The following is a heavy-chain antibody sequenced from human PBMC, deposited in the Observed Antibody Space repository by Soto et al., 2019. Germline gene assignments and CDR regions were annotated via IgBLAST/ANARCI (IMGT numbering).Heavy chain of an antibody. CDR3: ARGVAVAGFDY. CDR2: IFYSGPT. V-gene: IGHV4-31*03. CDR1: GGSLSSGGYT. J-gene: IGHJ4*02. Sequence: QVQLRESGPGLVKPSQTLSLTCSVSGGSLSSGGYTWNWIRQHPVKGLQWLGYIFYSGPTFYNPSLKSRLTISLDTSKHQFSLNLTSVTAADAAVYYCARGVAVAGFDYWSQGILVTVSS. D-gene: IGHD6-19*01.